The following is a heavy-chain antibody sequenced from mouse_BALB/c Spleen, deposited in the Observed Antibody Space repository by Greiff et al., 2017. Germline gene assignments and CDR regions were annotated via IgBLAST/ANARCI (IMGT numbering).Heavy chain of an antibody. V-gene: IGHV3-8*02. J-gene: IGHJ4*01. CDR2: ISYSGST. CDR1: GDSITSCY. Sequence: EVKLVESGPSLVKPSQTLSLSCSVTGDSITSCYWNWIRKVPGNKLEYMGYISYSGSTYYNPSLKSRISITRDTSKNQYYLQLNSVTTEDTATYYCAKYGNHYYAMDYWGQGTSVTVSA. CDR3: AKYGNHYYAMDY. D-gene: IGHD2-1*01.